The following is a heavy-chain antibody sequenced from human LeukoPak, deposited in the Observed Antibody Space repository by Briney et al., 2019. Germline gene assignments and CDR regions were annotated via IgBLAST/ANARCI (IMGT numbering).Heavy chain of an antibody. D-gene: IGHD1-26*01. CDR2: ISYDGSNK. CDR1: GFTFSSYA. CDR3: ARDRVRRVGATGAFDI. J-gene: IGHJ3*02. Sequence: GGSLRLSCAASGFTFSSYAMHWVRQAPGKGLEWVAVISYDGSNKYYADSVKGRFTISRDNSKNTLYLQMNSLRAEDTAVYYCARDRVRRVGATGAFDIWGQGTMVTVSS. V-gene: IGHV3-30-3*01.